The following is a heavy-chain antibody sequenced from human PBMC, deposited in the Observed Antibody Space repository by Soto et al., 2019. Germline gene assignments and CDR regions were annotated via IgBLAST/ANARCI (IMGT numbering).Heavy chain of an antibody. CDR3: ARVLLWFGELFGWFDP. CDR2: IYYSGST. CDR1: GGSISSSSYY. D-gene: IGHD3-10*01. J-gene: IGHJ5*02. V-gene: IGHV4-39*01. Sequence: SETLSLTCTVSGGSISSSSYYWGWIRQPPGKGLEWIGSIYYSGSTYYNPSLKSRVTISVDTSKNQFSLKLSSVTAADTAVYYCARVLLWFGELFGWFDPWGQGTLVTVSS.